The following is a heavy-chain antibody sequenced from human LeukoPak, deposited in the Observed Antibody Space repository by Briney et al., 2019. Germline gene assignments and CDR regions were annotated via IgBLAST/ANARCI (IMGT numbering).Heavy chain of an antibody. D-gene: IGHD3-22*01. Sequence: GGSLRLSCAASGFTFSSYAMSWVRQAPGKGLEWVSAISGSGGSTYYADSVEGRFTISRDNSKNTLYLQMNSLRAEDTAVYYCAKDGNRTYDSSGFYFDYWGQGTLVTVSS. V-gene: IGHV3-23*01. CDR1: GFTFSSYA. CDR3: AKDGNRTYDSSGFYFDY. J-gene: IGHJ4*02. CDR2: ISGSGGST.